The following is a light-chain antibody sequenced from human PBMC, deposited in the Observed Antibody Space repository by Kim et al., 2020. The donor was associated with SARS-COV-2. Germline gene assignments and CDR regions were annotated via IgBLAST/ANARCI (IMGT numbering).Light chain of an antibody. V-gene: IGKV1-39*01. CDR1: QDISNH. Sequence: ASVGDRVTITCRTTQDISNHLNWYQQKPGRAPKLLISAASTLEGGVPSRFSGSGSETDFTLTISSLQPEDFATYFCQQSYNTPFTFGPGTKVDIK. CDR2: AAS. J-gene: IGKJ3*01. CDR3: QQSYNTPFT.